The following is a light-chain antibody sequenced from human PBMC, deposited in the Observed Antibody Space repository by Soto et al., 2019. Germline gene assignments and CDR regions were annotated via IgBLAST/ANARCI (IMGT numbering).Light chain of an antibody. CDR1: SSDVGGYNY. J-gene: IGLJ1*01. CDR3: CSYAGSYSYV. CDR2: DVS. V-gene: IGLV2-11*01. Sequence: QSVLTQPHSVSGSPGQSVTTSCTGTSSDVGGYNYVSWYQQHPGKAPKLMIYDVSKRPSGVPDRFSGSKSGNTASLIISGLQTEDEADYYCCSYAGSYSYVFGTGTKVTVL.